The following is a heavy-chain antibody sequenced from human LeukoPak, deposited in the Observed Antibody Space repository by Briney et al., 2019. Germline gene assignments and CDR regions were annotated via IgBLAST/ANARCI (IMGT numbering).Heavy chain of an antibody. CDR3: ARERDGYNH. Sequence: SETLSLTCTVSGVSIGSYYWSWIRQPPGKGLEWIGYIYHSGNTNYNPSLKSRVTISVDTSKNQFSLKLSSVTAADTAVYYCARERDGYNHWGQGTLVTVSS. CDR2: IYHSGNT. D-gene: IGHD5-24*01. V-gene: IGHV4-59*01. CDR1: GVSIGSYY. J-gene: IGHJ5*02.